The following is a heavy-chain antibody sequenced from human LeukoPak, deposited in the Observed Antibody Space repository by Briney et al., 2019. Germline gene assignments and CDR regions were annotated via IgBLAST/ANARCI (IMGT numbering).Heavy chain of an antibody. V-gene: IGHV1-2*02. Sequence: ASVKVSCKASGYTFTSYGISWVRQAPGQGLEWMGWINPNSGGTNYAQKFQGRVTMTRDTSISTAYMELSRLRSDDTAVYYCARDQYYDYVWGSPAMDYWGQGTLVTVSS. D-gene: IGHD3-16*01. CDR1: GYTFTSYG. J-gene: IGHJ4*02. CDR2: INPNSGGT. CDR3: ARDQYYDYVWGSPAMDY.